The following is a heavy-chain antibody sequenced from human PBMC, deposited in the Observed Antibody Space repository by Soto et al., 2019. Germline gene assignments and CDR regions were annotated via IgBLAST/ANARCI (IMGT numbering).Heavy chain of an antibody. J-gene: IGHJ5*02. Sequence: PSETLSLTCAVYGGSFSGYYWSWIRQPPGKGLEWIGEINHSGSTNYNPSLKSRVTISVDTSKNQFSLKLSSVTAADTAVYYCASRTYSSSWYFYNWFDPWGQGTLVTVSS. D-gene: IGHD6-13*01. V-gene: IGHV4-34*01. CDR3: ASRTYSSSWYFYNWFDP. CDR1: GGSFSGYY. CDR2: INHSGST.